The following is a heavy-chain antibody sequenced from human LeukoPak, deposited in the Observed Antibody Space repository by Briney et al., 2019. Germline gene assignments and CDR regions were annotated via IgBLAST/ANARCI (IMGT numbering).Heavy chain of an antibody. D-gene: IGHD2-2*01. V-gene: IGHV4-31*03. Sequence: PSETLSLTCTVSGGSISSGGYYWSWIRQHPGKGLEWIGYIYYSGSTYYNPSFKSRVTISVDTSKNQFSLKLSSVTAADTAVYYCARDACSSTSCSFDYWGQGTLVTVSS. CDR1: GGSISSGGYY. CDR3: ARDACSSTSCSFDY. CDR2: IYYSGST. J-gene: IGHJ4*02.